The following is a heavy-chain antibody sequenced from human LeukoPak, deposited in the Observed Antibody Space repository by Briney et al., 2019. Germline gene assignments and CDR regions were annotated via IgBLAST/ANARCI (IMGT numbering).Heavy chain of an antibody. D-gene: IGHD1-26*01. CDR1: GFTFSSYG. J-gene: IGHJ4*02. V-gene: IGHV3-30*02. CDR3: AKDHGGSYSESFDY. CDR2: IRYDGSNK. Sequence: GGSLRLSCAASGFTFSSYGRRWVRQAPGKGLEWVAFIRYDGSNKYYADSVKGRFTISRDNSKNTMYLQMNSLRAEDMAVYCCAKDHGGSYSESFDYWGQGTLVTVSS.